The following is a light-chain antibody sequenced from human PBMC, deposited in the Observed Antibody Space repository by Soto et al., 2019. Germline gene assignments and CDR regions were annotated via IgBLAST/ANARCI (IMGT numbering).Light chain of an antibody. J-gene: IGKJ4*01. CDR2: GAS. CDR3: QQYVSSPLT. Sequence: EIVLTQSPGTLSLSPGERAALSCRASQSVSSNHLAWYQQRPGQAPRLLIYGASSSATGIPDRFSGSGSGTDFTLTISRLQPEDFSVYYCQQYVSSPLTFGGGTKVEIK. V-gene: IGKV3-20*01. CDR1: QSVSSNH.